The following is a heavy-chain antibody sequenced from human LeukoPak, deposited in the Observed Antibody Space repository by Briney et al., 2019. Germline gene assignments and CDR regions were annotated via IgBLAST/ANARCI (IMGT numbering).Heavy chain of an antibody. J-gene: IGHJ6*02. V-gene: IGHV3-43*02. CDR2: IRGDGGMT. CDR1: GFTFEDYA. Sequence: GGSLRLSCAAPGFTFEDYAMHWVGQAPGKGLEWVYLIRGDGGMTYYADSVKGRFTISRDNSKNALYLQMNSLRTEDTALYYCAKDGRFWNDVHYYYCYGMDVWGQGTTVTVSS. D-gene: IGHD1-1*01. CDR3: AKDGRFWNDVHYYYCYGMDV.